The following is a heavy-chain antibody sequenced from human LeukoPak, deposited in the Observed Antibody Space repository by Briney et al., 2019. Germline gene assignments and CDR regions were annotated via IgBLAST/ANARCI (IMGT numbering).Heavy chain of an antibody. CDR1: GFTFSSYW. CDR3: ARARYSSSWYWNFYYYYYGMDV. V-gene: IGHV3-7*01. Sequence: GGSLRLSCGASGFTFSSYWMSWVRQAPGKGLEWVANIKQDGTEKYYVDSVKGRFTISRDNAKDSLYLQMNSLRAEDTAVYYCARARYSSSWYWNFYYYYYGMDVWGQGTTVTVSS. CDR2: IKQDGTEK. J-gene: IGHJ6*02. D-gene: IGHD6-13*01.